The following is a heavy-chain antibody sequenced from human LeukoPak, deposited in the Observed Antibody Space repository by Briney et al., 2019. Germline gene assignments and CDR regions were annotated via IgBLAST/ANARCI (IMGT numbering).Heavy chain of an antibody. CDR3: ARESSGSYLYYYYMDV. D-gene: IGHD1-26*01. CDR1: GFTFSSYW. CDR2: IKQDGSEK. V-gene: IGHV3-7*01. Sequence: GESLKISCAASGFTFSSYWMSCVRQAPGKGLEWVANIKQDGSEKYYVDSVKGRFTISRDNAKNSLYLQMNSLRAEDTAVYYCARESSGSYLYYYYMDVWGQGTTVTVSS. J-gene: IGHJ6*03.